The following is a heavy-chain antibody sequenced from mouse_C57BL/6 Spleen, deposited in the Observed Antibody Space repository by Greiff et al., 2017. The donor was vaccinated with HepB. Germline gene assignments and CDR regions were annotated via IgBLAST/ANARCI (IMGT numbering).Heavy chain of an antibody. CDR2: IYPGDGDT. CDR1: GYAFSSSW. Sequence: VKLQESGPELVKPGASVKISCKASGYAFSSSWMNWVKQRPGKGLEWIGRIYPGDGDTNYNGKFKGKATLTADKSSSTAYMQLSSLTSEDSAVYFCARYYGSSYYYWGQGTTLTVSS. CDR3: ARYYGSSYYY. J-gene: IGHJ2*01. V-gene: IGHV1-82*01. D-gene: IGHD1-1*01.